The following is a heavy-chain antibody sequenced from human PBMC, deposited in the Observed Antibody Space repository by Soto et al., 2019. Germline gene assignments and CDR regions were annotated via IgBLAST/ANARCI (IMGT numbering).Heavy chain of an antibody. CDR1: GGSISSGGYY. J-gene: IGHJ6*03. V-gene: IGHV4-31*03. CDR2: IYYSGST. Sequence: QVQLQESGPGLVKPSQTLSLTCTVSGGSISSGGYYWSWIRQHPGKGLEWIGYIYYSGSTYYNPSLKSRVPISVDTAKNQFSLKLRSVTAAATAVYYCARHHYDFWSGYYSSYMDVWGKGTTVTVSS. CDR3: ARHHYDFWSGYYSSYMDV. D-gene: IGHD3-3*01.